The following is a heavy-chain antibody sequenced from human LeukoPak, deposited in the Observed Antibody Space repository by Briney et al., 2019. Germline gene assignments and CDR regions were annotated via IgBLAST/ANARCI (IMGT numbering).Heavy chain of an antibody. J-gene: IGHJ5*02. Sequence: PSETLSLTCTVSGGSISSGDYYWRWIRQPPGKGLEWIGYIYYSGSTYYNPSLKSRVTISVDTSKNQFSLKLSSVTAADTAVYYCARGRTAVLLWFGESQASEFDPWGQGTLVTVSS. D-gene: IGHD3-10*01. CDR3: ARGRTAVLLWFGESQASEFDP. V-gene: IGHV4-30-4*01. CDR2: IYYSGST. CDR1: GGSISSGDYY.